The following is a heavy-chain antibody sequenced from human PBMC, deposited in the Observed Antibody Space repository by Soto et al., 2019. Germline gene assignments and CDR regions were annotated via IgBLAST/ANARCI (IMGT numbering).Heavy chain of an antibody. D-gene: IGHD1-1*01. J-gene: IGHJ4*02. Sequence: EVQLVESGGGLVQPGESLRLSCAASGFTFSNYWMTWVRQAPGKGLEWVANIKPDGSEKFSVDSVKGRFTISRDNANNLSYLQMNSLTAEDTTVYYCVRATIDYWGQGTLVTVSA. CDR1: GFTFSNYW. CDR3: VRATIDY. V-gene: IGHV3-7*01. CDR2: IKPDGSEK.